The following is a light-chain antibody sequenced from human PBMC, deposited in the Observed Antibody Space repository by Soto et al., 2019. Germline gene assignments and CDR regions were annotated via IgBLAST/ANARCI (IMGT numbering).Light chain of an antibody. J-gene: IGKJ1*01. Sequence: ERVMTQSPVTLSVSPGESVTLSCRASQSFGTNLAWYQQKPGQAPSLLIYGVSTRATGIPTRFSGSGSGRQFTLTISSLQSEDFAVHYCQQYNNWPQTFGQGTKVDI. V-gene: IGKV3-15*01. CDR3: QQYNNWPQT. CDR1: QSFGTN. CDR2: GVS.